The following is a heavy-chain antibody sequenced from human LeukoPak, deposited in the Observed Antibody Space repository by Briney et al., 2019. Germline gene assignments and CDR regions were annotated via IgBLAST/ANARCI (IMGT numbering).Heavy chain of an antibody. CDR2: INEHGGDM. Sequence: GGSLRLSCAASGFTFSSYWMSWVRQAPGKGLEWVANINEHGGDMYYVGSVKGRFTISRDNAKNSLYLQMNSLRVDDTAVYYCARDLFTGGEDYWGQGTLVTVSS. V-gene: IGHV3-7*01. CDR3: ARDLFTGGEDY. D-gene: IGHD3-16*01. J-gene: IGHJ4*02. CDR1: GFTFSSYW.